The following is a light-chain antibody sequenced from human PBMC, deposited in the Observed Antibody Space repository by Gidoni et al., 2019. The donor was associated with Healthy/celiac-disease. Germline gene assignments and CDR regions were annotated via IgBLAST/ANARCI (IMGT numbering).Light chain of an antibody. V-gene: IGKV3-20*01. CDR1: QSVSSSY. J-gene: IGKJ1*01. CDR3: QQYGSSPWT. CDR2: GAS. Sequence: EIALTQSPGTLSLSPGERATLSCRASQSVSSSYLAWYQQKPGQAPRLLIYGASSRATGIPDRLSGSGSGTDFTLTISRLEPEDFAVYYCQQYGSSPWTFGQGTKVEIK.